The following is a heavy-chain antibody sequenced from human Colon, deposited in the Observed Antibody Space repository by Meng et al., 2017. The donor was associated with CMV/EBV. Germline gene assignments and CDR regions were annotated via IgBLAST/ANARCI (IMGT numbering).Heavy chain of an antibody. CDR1: GFTFDDYG. CDR2: IKQDGSEK. Sequence: GESLKISCAASGFTFDDYGMSWVRQAPGKGLEWVANIKQDGSEKYYVDSVKGRFTISRDNAKNSLYLQMNSLRAEDTAVYYCARVTQYYDFWSGYLSFDYWGQGTLVTVSS. CDR3: ARVTQYYDFWSGYLSFDY. D-gene: IGHD3-3*01. J-gene: IGHJ4*02. V-gene: IGHV3-7*01.